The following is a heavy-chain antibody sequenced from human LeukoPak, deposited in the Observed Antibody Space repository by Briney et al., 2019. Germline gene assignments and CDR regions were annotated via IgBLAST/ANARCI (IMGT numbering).Heavy chain of an antibody. D-gene: IGHD3-22*01. CDR3: ARNYYDSNGYRYFDY. CDR1: GGSISSYY. V-gene: IGHV4-4*07. J-gene: IGHJ4*02. Sequence: PSETLSLTCTGYGGSISSYYWSWIRQPAGKGLEWIGRIYTSGSTNYNPSLKSRVTISVDKSKNQFSLKLSSVTAADTAVYYCARNYYDSNGYRYFDYWGQRTLVTVSS. CDR2: IYTSGST.